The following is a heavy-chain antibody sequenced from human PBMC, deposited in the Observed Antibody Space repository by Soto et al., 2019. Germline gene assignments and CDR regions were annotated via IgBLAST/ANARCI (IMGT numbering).Heavy chain of an antibody. CDR1: GGSISSNY. V-gene: IGHV4-59*12. Sequence: SETLSLTCTVSGGSISSNYWSWIRQPPGKGLEWIGYFYNSGNTNYNPSLKSQVTISVDTSKNQFSLKLTSVTAADTAVYYCARDKITGLSDYWGQGTLVTVSS. CDR2: FYNSGNT. J-gene: IGHJ4*02. CDR3: ARDKITGLSDY. D-gene: IGHD2-8*02.